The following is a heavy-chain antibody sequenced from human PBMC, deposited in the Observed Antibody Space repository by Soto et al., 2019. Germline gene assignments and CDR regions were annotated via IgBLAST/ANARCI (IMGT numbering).Heavy chain of an antibody. J-gene: IGHJ3*02. V-gene: IGHV3-23*01. Sequence: EVQLLESGGGLVQPGGSLRLSCAASGVTFIRYAMRWVRQAPGKGREWVSAISGSGGSTYYADSVKGRFTISRDKSNNKLYLQMNSLRAEDTAVYYCAKDGPYGEYAFDIWGQGTMVTVSS. CDR1: GVTFIRYA. CDR3: AKDGPYGEYAFDI. CDR2: ISGSGGST. D-gene: IGHD4-17*01.